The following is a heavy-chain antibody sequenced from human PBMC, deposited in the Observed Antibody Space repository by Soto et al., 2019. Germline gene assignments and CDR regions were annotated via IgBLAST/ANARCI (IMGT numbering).Heavy chain of an antibody. J-gene: IGHJ4*02. CDR1: GYTFTAFY. CDR3: ATLKQAPGGTDY. CDR2: INPKSGDT. Sequence: ASVKVSCKASGYTFTAFYIYWVRQAPGQGLEWVGRINPKSGDTNYAQKFQGRVTMTRDTSISTAYMEVSSLRSDDTAFYYCATLKQAPGGTDYWGQGTLVTVSS. V-gene: IGHV1-2*06. D-gene: IGHD2-8*02.